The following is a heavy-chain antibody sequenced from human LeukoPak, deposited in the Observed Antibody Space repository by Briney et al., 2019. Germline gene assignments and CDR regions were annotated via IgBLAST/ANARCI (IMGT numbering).Heavy chain of an antibody. CDR1: GYTFTSYD. CDR3: ARVGVDTAMVIYYYYYMDV. D-gene: IGHD5-18*01. V-gene: IGHV1-8*01. Sequence: GASVKVSCKASGYTFTSYDINWVRQASGQGLEWMGWMNPNRGNTGYAQKFQGRVTVTRNTSISTAYMELSSLRSEDTAVYYCARVGVDTAMVIYYYYYMDVWGKGTTVTVSS. J-gene: IGHJ6*03. CDR2: MNPNRGNT.